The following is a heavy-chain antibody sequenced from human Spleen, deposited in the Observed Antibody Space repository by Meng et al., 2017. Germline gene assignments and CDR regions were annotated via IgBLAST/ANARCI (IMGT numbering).Heavy chain of an antibody. Sequence: QGQVQEAGPGLVKPSGTLSLPCAVSGGSISSSNWWTWVRLPPGKGLEWIGEIYPSGSTNYNPSLKSRVTISVDKSKNQFSLKLSSVTAADTAVYYCAKVHSNSPYFDYWGQGTLVTVSS. CDR1: GGSISSSNW. J-gene: IGHJ4*02. V-gene: IGHV4-4*02. D-gene: IGHD6-6*01. CDR3: AKVHSNSPYFDY. CDR2: IYPSGST.